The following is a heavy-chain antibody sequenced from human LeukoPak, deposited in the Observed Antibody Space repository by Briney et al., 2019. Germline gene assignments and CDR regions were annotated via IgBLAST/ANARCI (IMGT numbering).Heavy chain of an antibody. D-gene: IGHD2-2*01. CDR2: IRYDGSNK. CDR3: AKDIEDIVVVPAAIQH. J-gene: IGHJ1*01. CDR1: GFTFSSYG. Sequence: PGGSLRLSCAASGFTFSSYGMHWVRQAPGKGLEWVAFIRYDGSNKYYADSVKGRFTISRDNSKNTLYLQMNSLRAEDTAVYYCAKDIEDIVVVPAAIQHWGRGTLVTVSS. V-gene: IGHV3-30*02.